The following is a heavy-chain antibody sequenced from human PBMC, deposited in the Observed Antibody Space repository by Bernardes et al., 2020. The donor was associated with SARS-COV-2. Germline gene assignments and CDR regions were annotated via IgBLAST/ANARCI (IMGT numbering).Heavy chain of an antibody. V-gene: IGHV3-23*01. D-gene: IGHD6-13*01. CDR3: AKAGYSSSWGNYYYYYGMDV. CDR2: ISGSGGST. CDR1: GFTFSSYA. J-gene: IGHJ6*02. Sequence: GGSLRLSCAASGFTFSSYAMSWVRQAPGKGLEWVSAISGSGGSTYYADSVKGRFTISRDNSKNTLYLQMNSLRAEDTAVYYCAKAGYSSSWGNYYYYYGMDVWGQGTTVTVSS.